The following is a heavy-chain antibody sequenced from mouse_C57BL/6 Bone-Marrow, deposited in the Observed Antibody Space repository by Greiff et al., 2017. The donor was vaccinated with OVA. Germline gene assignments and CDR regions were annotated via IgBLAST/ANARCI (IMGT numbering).Heavy chain of an antibody. CDR3: ARRGYYEYFDV. Sequence: VQLQQPGAELVKPGASVKMSCKASGFTFTSYWITWVIQRPGQGLEWIGDFYPGSGSTNYNEKFKSKATLTVDTSSSTAYMKLSSLTSEDSAVYYYARRGYYEYFDVWGTGTTVTVSS. CDR1: GFTFTSYW. CDR2: FYPGSGST. D-gene: IGHD2-4*01. V-gene: IGHV1-55*01. J-gene: IGHJ1*03.